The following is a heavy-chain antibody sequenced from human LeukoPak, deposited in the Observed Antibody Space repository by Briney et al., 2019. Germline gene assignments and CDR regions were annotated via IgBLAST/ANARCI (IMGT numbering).Heavy chain of an antibody. CDR3: ARDHGHYVGYYYYYGMDV. Sequence: GGSLRLSCAASVFTCSSYSMNCVREALGKGLECVSSISSSSSYIYYADSVKGRFNISRDNAKNSMYLQMNSLRAEDTAVYYCARDHGHYVGYYYYYGMDVWGQGTTVTVSS. J-gene: IGHJ6*02. CDR2: ISSSSSYI. D-gene: IGHD4-17*01. V-gene: IGHV3-21*01. CDR1: VFTCSSYS.